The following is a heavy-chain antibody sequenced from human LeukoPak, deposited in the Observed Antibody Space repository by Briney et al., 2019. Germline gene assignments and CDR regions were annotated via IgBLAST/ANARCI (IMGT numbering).Heavy chain of an antibody. V-gene: IGHV1-24*01. Sequence: ASVKVSCKVSGYTLTELSMHWVRQAPGKGLEWMGGFDPEDGETIYAQKFQGRVTMTEDTSTDTAYMELNSLRSEDTAVYYCATAFWSGYYRDYWGQGTLVTVSS. J-gene: IGHJ4*02. CDR1: GYTLTELS. CDR2: FDPEDGET. CDR3: ATAFWSGYYRDY. D-gene: IGHD3-3*01.